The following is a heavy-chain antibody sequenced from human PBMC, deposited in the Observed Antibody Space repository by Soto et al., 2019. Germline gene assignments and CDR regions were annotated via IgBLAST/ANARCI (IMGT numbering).Heavy chain of an antibody. CDR1: GFTFNSYG. D-gene: IGHD3-22*01. V-gene: IGHV3-33*01. J-gene: IGHJ6*02. CDR2: IWYDGSNK. CDR3: AREYYYDSSGGSGMDV. Sequence: GGSLRLSCAASGFTFNSYGMHWVRQAPGKGLEWVAVIWYDGSNKYYADSVKGRFTISRDNSKNTLYLQMNSLRAEDTAVYYCAREYYYDSSGGSGMDVWGQGTTVTVSS.